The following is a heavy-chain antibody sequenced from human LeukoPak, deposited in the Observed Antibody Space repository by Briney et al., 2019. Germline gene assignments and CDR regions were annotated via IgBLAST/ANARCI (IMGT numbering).Heavy chain of an antibody. CDR3: ARQTGKYYDFWSGYYRRTPLDYYYYGMDV. CDR1: GGSISSYY. V-gene: IGHV4-59*01. J-gene: IGHJ6*02. CDR2: IYYSGST. D-gene: IGHD3-3*01. Sequence: SETLSLTCTVSGGSISSYYWSWIRQPPGKGLEWIGYIYYSGSTNYNPSLKSRVTISVDTSKNQSSLKLSSVTAADTAVYYCARQTGKYYDFWSGYYRRTPLDYYYYGMDVWGQGTTVTVSS.